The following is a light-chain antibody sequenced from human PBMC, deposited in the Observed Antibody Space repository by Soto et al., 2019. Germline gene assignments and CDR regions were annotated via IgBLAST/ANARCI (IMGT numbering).Light chain of an antibody. CDR1: QSISSW. CDR3: QQYNTYST. J-gene: IGKJ1*01. V-gene: IGKV1-5*03. CDR2: KAS. Sequence: DIQMTQSPSTLSASVGDRVTITCRASQSISSWLAWYQWKPGKAPKLLIYKASSLESGVPSRFSGSGSGTEFTLTISSLQPDDFATYYCQQYNTYSTFGQGTKVDIK.